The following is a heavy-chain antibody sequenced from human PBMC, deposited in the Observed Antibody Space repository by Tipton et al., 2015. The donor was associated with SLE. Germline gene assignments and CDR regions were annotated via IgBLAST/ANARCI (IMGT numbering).Heavy chain of an antibody. J-gene: IGHJ6*02. CDR3: AKEYCPGGVCYSGLYYYYGIDV. CDR2: LYERGIS. Sequence: SLRLSCVVSGFTFSKFAMSWVRQAPGKGLEWVSTLYERGISYSADSVRGRFTISRDISKSTVFLQLSSLRIDDTAVYFCAKEYCPGGVCYSGLYYYYGIDVWGQGTTVTVSS. V-gene: IGHV3-23*05. D-gene: IGHD2-8*02. CDR1: GFTFSKFA.